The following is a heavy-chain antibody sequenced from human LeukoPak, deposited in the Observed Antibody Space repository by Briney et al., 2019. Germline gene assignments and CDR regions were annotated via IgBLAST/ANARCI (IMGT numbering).Heavy chain of an antibody. CDR2: IPYDGSSA. D-gene: IGHD2-2*01. J-gene: IGHJ4*02. V-gene: IGHV3-30*02. CDR1: GFTFSSYA. CDR3: AKDQCSSATWLACRFFDY. Sequence: GGSLRLSCAASGFTFSSYAMSWVRQAPGKGLEWVAFIPYDGSSADYADSVKGRFTISRDNSKHTVYLQMNSLRAEDTAVYYCAKDQCSSATWLACRFFDYWGQGTLVSVSS.